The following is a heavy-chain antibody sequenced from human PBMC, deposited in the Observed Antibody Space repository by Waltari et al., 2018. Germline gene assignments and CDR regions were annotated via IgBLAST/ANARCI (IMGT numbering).Heavy chain of an antibody. CDR2: INPNSGGT. V-gene: IGHV1-2*06. Sequence: QVQLVQSGAAVKKPGASVKVSCKASGYTFTGYYMHWVRQAPGQGLEWMGRINPNSGGTNYAQKFQGRVTMNRDTSISTAYMELSRLRSDDTAVYYCARDREVTPYYYYYGMDVWGQGTTVTVSS. CDR1: GYTFTGYY. D-gene: IGHD2-21*02. CDR3: ARDREVTPYYYYYGMDV. J-gene: IGHJ6*02.